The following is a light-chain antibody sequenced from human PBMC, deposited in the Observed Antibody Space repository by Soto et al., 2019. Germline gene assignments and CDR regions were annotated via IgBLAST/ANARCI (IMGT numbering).Light chain of an antibody. J-gene: IGKJ1*01. Sequence: EIVLTQSAATLSLSPGERATLSCGASQSVSSNYLAWYQQKPGLAPRLLIYDASRRATGIPARFSGGGSGTDFTLTISRLEPEDSAVYYCQQHGNSPWTFGQGTKVEIK. CDR3: QQHGNSPWT. V-gene: IGKV3D-20*01. CDR1: QSVSSNY. CDR2: DAS.